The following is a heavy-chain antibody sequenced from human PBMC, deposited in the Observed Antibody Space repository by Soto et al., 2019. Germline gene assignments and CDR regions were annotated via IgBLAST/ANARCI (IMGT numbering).Heavy chain of an antibody. CDR1: GFTFSSYW. CDR2: INSDGSST. V-gene: IGHV3-74*01. J-gene: IGHJ4*02. CDR3: ARVPHIVATPDYFDY. Sequence: GGSLRLSCAASGFTFSSYWMHWVRQAPGKGLVWVSRINSDGSSTSYADSVKGRFTISRDNAKNTLYLQMNSLRAEDTAVYYCARVPHIVATPDYFDYWGQGTLVTVSS. D-gene: IGHD5-12*01.